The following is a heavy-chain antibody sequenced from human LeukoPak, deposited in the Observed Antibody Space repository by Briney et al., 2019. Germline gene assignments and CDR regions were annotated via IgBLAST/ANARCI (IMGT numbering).Heavy chain of an antibody. CDR1: GGSISDRSYY. Sequence: SETLSLTCGVSGGSISDRSYYWTWIRQSPGEGLEWIGSIYSCGSTYYNPSLQSRVTISKDTSENQFSLKLSSVTAADTAVYYCARRANSGSTKGAFDIWGQGTMVTVSS. J-gene: IGHJ3*02. CDR2: IYSCGST. V-gene: IGHV4-39*01. D-gene: IGHD1-26*01. CDR3: ARRANSGSTKGAFDI.